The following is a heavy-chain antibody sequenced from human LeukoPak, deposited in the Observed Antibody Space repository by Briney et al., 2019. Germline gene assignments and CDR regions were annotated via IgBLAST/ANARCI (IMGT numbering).Heavy chain of an antibody. CDR1: GFTFSSYA. J-gene: IGHJ4*02. CDR3: ARDHRGVRDYFDY. V-gene: IGHV3-30-3*01. Sequence: GGSLRLSWAASGFTFSSYAMHWVRQAPGKGLEWVAVISYDGSNKYYADSVKGRFTISRDNSKNTLYLQMSSLRAEDTAVYYCARDHRGVRDYFDYWGQGTLVTVSS. CDR2: ISYDGSNK. D-gene: IGHD3-10*01.